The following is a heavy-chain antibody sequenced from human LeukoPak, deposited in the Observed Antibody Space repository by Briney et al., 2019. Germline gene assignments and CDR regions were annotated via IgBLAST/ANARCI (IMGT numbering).Heavy chain of an antibody. D-gene: IGHD1-26*01. J-gene: IGHJ4*02. CDR1: GFTFSSYW. CDR2: IKQDGSEK. Sequence: GSLRLSCAASGFTFSSYWMSWVRQAPGKGLEWVANIKQDGSEKYYVDSVKGRFTISRDNAKNSLYLQMNSLRAEDTAVYYCARDATYSSGSYYDYWGQGTLVTVSS. CDR3: ARDATYSSGSYYDY. V-gene: IGHV3-7*01.